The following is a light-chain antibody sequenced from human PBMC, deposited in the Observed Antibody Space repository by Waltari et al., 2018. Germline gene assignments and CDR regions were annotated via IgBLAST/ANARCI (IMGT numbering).Light chain of an antibody. J-gene: IGKJ1*01. V-gene: IGKV3-20*01. CDR2: GAS. CDR1: QSIGRY. Sequence: EIVLPQSPGPLSLSPGERATLSCRASQSIGRYLVWYQQKPGQAPRLLIYGASSRAAGIPDRFSGSGSGTDFSLTISRLEPEDFAVYYCQNHERLPAVFGQGTKVEIK. CDR3: QNHERLPAV.